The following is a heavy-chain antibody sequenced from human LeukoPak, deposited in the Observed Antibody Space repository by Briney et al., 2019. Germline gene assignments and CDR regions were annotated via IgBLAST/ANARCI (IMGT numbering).Heavy chain of an antibody. CDR3: ARYGENFDY. CDR1: GFTFSSYW. CDR2: IKQDGSEK. Sequence: GGSLRLSCAASGFTFSSYWISWVRQAPGKGLKWVANIKQDGSEKYYVDSVKGRFTISRDNAKNSLYLQMNSLRAEDTAVYYCARYGENFDYWGQGTLVTVSS. J-gene: IGHJ4*02. D-gene: IGHD3-10*01. V-gene: IGHV3-7*01.